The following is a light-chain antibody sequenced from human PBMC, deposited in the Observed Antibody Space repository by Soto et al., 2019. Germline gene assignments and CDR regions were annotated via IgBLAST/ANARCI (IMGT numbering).Light chain of an antibody. CDR3: GTWDSSLSAGV. CDR1: SSNIGNNY. V-gene: IGLV1-51*01. CDR2: DNH. Sequence: QSVLTQPPSVSAAPGQKVTISCSGSSSNIGNNYVSWYQQVPGTAPKLLIYDNHKRPSGIPDRFSGSKSGTSATLGITGLQTGDEADYYCGTWDSSLSAGVFGGGTKVTVL. J-gene: IGLJ3*02.